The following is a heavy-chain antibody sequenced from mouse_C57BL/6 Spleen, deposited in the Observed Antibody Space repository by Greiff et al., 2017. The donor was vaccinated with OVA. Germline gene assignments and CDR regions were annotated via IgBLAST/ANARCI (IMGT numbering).Heavy chain of an antibody. Sequence: QVQLQQPGAELVKPGASVKLSCKASGYTFTSYWMHWVKQRPGQGLEWIGMIHPNSGSTKYNEKFKGKATLTVDKSSSTGYMQLSSLTSEDSAVYYCARKEGMVTTGEYFDYWGQGTTLTVSS. D-gene: IGHD2-2*01. CDR2: IHPNSGST. J-gene: IGHJ2*01. V-gene: IGHV1-64*01. CDR1: GYTFTSYW. CDR3: ARKEGMVTTGEYFDY.